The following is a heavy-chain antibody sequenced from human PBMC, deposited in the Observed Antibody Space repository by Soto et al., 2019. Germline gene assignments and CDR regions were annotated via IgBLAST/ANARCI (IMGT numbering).Heavy chain of an antibody. CDR2: INAGNGNT. D-gene: IGHD1-26*01. CDR3: ARGGSLYWYFDL. CDR1: GYTFTSYA. V-gene: IGHV1-3*01. Sequence: QVQLVQSGAEVKKPGASVKVSCKASGYTFTSYAMHWVRQAPGQRLEWMGWINAGNGNTKYSQKFQGRVTITRDTSASTAYMELSSLGSEDTAVYYCARGGSLYWYFDLCGRGTLVTVSS. J-gene: IGHJ2*01.